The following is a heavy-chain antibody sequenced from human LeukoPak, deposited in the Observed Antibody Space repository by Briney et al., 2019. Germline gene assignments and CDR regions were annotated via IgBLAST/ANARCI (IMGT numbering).Heavy chain of an antibody. V-gene: IGHV3-23*01. Sequence: PGGSLRLSCAASGFTFSSYAMSWVRQAPGKGLEWVSAINGSGGSTYYADSVKGRFTISRDNSKNTLYLQMNSLRAEDTAVYYCAKRTRRYSSGWYVFDYWGQGTLVTVSS. J-gene: IGHJ4*02. CDR2: INGSGGST. CDR1: GFTFSSYA. D-gene: IGHD6-19*01. CDR3: AKRTRRYSSGWYVFDY.